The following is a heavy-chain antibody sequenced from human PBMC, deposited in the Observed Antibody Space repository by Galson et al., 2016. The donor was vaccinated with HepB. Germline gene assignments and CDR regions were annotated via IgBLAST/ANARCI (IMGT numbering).Heavy chain of an antibody. CDR3: VREPTIGVTGGFDY. V-gene: IGHV4-4*02. CDR1: GGSISSSNW. J-gene: IGHJ4*02. CDR2: IYHRGNT. Sequence: SETLSLTCAVSGGSISSSNWWSWVRQPPGKGLEWIGEIYHRGNTNYNPSLQSRVTISVDKSKSQFSLKLTSVTAADTAVYYCVREPTIGVTGGFDYCGQGTLVTVSS. D-gene: IGHD7-27*01.